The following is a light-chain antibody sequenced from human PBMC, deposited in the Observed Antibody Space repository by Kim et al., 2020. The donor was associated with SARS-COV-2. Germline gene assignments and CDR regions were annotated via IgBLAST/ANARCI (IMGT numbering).Light chain of an antibody. J-gene: IGLJ3*02. CDR1: NNNVGDQG. CDR3: SAWDRSLSAWV. V-gene: IGLV10-54*01. CDR2: RNN. Sequence: QTATLTCPGNNNNVGDQGAAWLQQHRGHPPKLLSYRNNNRPSGISERLSASRSGNTASLTITGLQAEDEADYYCSAWDRSLSAWVFGGGTQLTVL.